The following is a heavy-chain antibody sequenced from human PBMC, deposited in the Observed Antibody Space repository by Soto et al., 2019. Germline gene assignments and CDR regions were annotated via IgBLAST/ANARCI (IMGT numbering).Heavy chain of an antibody. V-gene: IGHV4-39*01. CDR1: GGSISSSSYY. D-gene: IGHD6-19*01. J-gene: IGHJ4*02. CDR3: ARQTSSGWYWSDY. Sequence: SETLSLTCTVSGGSISSSSYYWGWIRQPPGKGLEWIGGIYYSGSTYYNPSLKSRVTISVDTSKNQFSLKLSSVTAADTAVYYCARQTSSGWYWSDYWGQGTLVTVSS. CDR2: IYYSGST.